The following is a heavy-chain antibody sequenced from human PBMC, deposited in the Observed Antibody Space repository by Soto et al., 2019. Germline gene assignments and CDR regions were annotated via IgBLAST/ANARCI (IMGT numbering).Heavy chain of an antibody. Sequence: SETLSLTCTVSGGSISSYYWSWIRQPPGKGLEWIGYIYYSGSTNYNPSLKSRVTISVDTSKNQFSLKLSSVTAADTAVYYCARHGPPMITFGGVIGDFDYWGQGTLVTVS. CDR1: GGSISSYY. J-gene: IGHJ4*02. V-gene: IGHV4-59*08. D-gene: IGHD3-16*02. CDR2: IYYSGST. CDR3: ARHGPPMITFGGVIGDFDY.